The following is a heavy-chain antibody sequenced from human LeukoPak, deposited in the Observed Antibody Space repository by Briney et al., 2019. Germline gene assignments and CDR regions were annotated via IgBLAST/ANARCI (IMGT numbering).Heavy chain of an antibody. J-gene: IGHJ4*02. Sequence: GGSLRLSCAASGFTFSSYSMNWVRQAPGKGLEWVSYISSSSSTIYYADSVKGRFTISRDNAKNSLYLQMNSLRAEDTAVYYCARKQRGDPIDYWGQGTLVTVSS. CDR2: ISSSSSTI. V-gene: IGHV3-48*04. CDR1: GFTFSSYS. CDR3: ARKQRGDPIDY. D-gene: IGHD3-16*01.